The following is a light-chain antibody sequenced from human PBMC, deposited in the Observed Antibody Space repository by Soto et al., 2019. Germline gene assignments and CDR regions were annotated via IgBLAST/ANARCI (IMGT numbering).Light chain of an antibody. J-gene: IGLJ1*01. CDR2: DVI. Sequence: QSVLTQPASVSGSPGQSITISCTGTSSDVGGYNYVSWYQQHPGKAPKLMIYDVINRPSGVLNRFSGSKSGNTASLTISGLQAEDEADYYCSSYTSSSTRVFGTGTKVTVL. CDR3: SSYTSSSTRV. V-gene: IGLV2-14*01. CDR1: SSDVGGYNY.